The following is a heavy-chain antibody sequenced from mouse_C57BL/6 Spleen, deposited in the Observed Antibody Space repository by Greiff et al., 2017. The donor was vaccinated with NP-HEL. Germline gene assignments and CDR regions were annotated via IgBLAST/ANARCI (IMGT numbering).Heavy chain of an antibody. D-gene: IGHD1-1*01. CDR1: GFTFSNYW. V-gene: IGHV6-3*01. CDR3: TFITTVVADY. J-gene: IGHJ2*01. Sequence: LQQSGGGLVQPGGSMKLSCVASGFTFSNYWMNWVRQSPEKGLEWVAQIRLKSDNYATHYAESVKGRFTISRDDSKSSVYLQMNNLRAEDTGIYYCTFITTVVADYWGQGTTLTVSS. CDR2: IRLKSDNYAT.